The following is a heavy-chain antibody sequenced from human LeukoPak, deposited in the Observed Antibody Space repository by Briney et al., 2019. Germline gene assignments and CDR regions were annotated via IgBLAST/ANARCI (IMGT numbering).Heavy chain of an antibody. V-gene: IGHV3-7*01. CDR1: GFTFSTYW. J-gene: IGHJ6*04. Sequence: GGSLRLSCAAPGFTFSTYWMNWFRQTPGKGLEWVAKIKADGGEKDHVASVKGRFTISRDNAKNSLYLQMNSLRAKDTAVYYCAELGITMIGGVWGKGTTVTISS. CDR3: AELGITMIGGV. CDR2: IKADGGEK. D-gene: IGHD3-10*02.